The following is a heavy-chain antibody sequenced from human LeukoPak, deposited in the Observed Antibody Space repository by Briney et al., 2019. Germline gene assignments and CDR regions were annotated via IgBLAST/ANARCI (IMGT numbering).Heavy chain of an antibody. CDR3: ARGPDYYYDSSGSFDY. CDR2: IKQDGSEK. D-gene: IGHD3-22*01. J-gene: IGHJ4*02. Sequence: GGSLRLSCAASGFTCSSYWMSWVRQAPGKGLEWVANIKQDGSEKYYVDSVRGRFTISRDNAKNSVHLQMNSLRVDDTAVYYCARGPDYYYDSSGSFDYWGQGTLVTVSS. CDR1: GFTCSSYW. V-gene: IGHV3-7*03.